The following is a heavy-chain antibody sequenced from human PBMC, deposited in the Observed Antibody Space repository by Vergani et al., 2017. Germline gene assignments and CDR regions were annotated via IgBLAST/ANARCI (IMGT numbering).Heavy chain of an antibody. CDR2: IYYSGST. CDR3: ARDPGGYSYGYGPGFFDF. V-gene: IGHV4-61*01. CDR1: GGSVSSGSYY. D-gene: IGHD5-18*01. J-gene: IGHJ3*01. Sequence: QVQLQESGPGLVKPSETLSLTCTVSGGSVSSGSYYWSWIRQPPGKGLEWIGYIYYSGSTNYNPSLKSRVTISGDTSKNQFSLKLSSVTAADTAVYYCARDPGGYSYGYGPGFFDFWGQGTMVTVSS.